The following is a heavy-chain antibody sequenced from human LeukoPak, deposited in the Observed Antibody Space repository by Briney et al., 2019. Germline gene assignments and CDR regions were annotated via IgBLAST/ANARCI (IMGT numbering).Heavy chain of an antibody. Sequence: SVKVSCKASRGTFSSYAIIWVRQAPGQGLEWMGGIIPIFGTANYAQKFQGRVTISADESTSTVYMELSSLRSEDTAVYYCARDNNDYSNYRRLEYYFDYWGQGTLVTVSS. J-gene: IGHJ4*02. CDR2: IIPIFGTA. CDR1: RGTFSSYA. V-gene: IGHV1-69*13. D-gene: IGHD4-11*01. CDR3: ARDNNDYSNYRRLEYYFDY.